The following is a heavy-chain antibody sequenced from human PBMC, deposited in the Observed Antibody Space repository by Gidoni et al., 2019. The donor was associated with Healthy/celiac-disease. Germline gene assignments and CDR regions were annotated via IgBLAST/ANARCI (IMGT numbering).Heavy chain of an antibody. CDR2: IYYSGST. V-gene: IGHV4-59*01. CDR1: VGSISSYY. Sequence: QVQLQESGPGLVKPSETLSLPCTVSVGSISSYYWSWIRQPPGKGLEWIGYIYYSGSTNYNPSLKSRVTISVDTSKNQFSLKLSSVTAADTAVYYCARVVVTAIPEYYFDYWGQGTLVTVSS. D-gene: IGHD2-21*02. CDR3: ARVVVTAIPEYYFDY. J-gene: IGHJ4*02.